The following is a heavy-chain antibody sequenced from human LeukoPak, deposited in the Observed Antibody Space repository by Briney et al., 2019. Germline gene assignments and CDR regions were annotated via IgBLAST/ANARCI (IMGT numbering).Heavy chain of an antibody. CDR2: INHSGST. D-gene: IGHD6-13*01. CDR1: GGSFSGYY. CDR3: ARGLKSSSWSRAEYFQH. J-gene: IGHJ1*01. Sequence: SETLSLTCAVYGGSFSGYYWSWIRQPPGKGLEGSGEINHSGSTNYNPSLKSRVTISVDTSKNQFSLKLSSVTAADTAVYYCARGLKSSSWSRAEYFQHWGQGTLVTVSP. V-gene: IGHV4-34*01.